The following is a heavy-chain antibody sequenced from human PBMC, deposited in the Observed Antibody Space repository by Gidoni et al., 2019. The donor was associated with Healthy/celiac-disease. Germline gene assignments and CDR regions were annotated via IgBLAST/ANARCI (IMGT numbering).Heavy chain of an antibody. CDR2: IRYDGSNK. CDR1: GFPSGSYG. V-gene: IGHV3-30*02. D-gene: IGHD4-17*01. CDR3: AKDQRRLRYDAFDI. J-gene: IGHJ3*02. Sequence: QVQLVESGGGVVQPGGSLSLSCPAPGFPSGSYGMHWVRQAPGKGLEWVAFIRYDGSNKYYADSVKGRFTISRDNSKNTLYLQMNSLRAEDTAVYYCAKDQRRLRYDAFDIWGQGTMVTVSS.